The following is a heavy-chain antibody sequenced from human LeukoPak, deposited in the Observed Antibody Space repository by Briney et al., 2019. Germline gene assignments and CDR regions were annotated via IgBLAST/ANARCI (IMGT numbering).Heavy chain of an antibody. CDR1: GGSIGPYY. CDR2: IKYINYNSGNT. V-gene: IGHV4-59*12. Sequence: SETLSLTCSVPGGSIGPYYWSWIRQPPGKGVEWIGYIKYINYNSGNTNYNPSLKSRVSISVDTSKNQFSLKLSSVTAADTAVYYCARNRRSSPRSGYDYYYYYGMDVWGQGTTVTVSS. D-gene: IGHD5-12*01. J-gene: IGHJ6*02. CDR3: ARNRRSSPRSGYDYYYYYGMDV.